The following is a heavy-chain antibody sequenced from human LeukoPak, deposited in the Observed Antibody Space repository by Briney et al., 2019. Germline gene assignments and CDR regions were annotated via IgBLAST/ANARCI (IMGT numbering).Heavy chain of an antibody. CDR1: GFTFSSYE. CDR3: ARGDYAFVDY. J-gene: IGHJ4*02. CDR2: ISSSGSTI. V-gene: IGHV3-48*03. Sequence: PGGSLRLSCAASGFTFSSYEMNWVRQAPGKGLEWVSYISSSGSTIYYADSVKGRFTISRDNAKNSLYLQMNSLRAEGTAVYYCARGDYAFVDYWGQGTLVTVSS. D-gene: IGHD4-17*01.